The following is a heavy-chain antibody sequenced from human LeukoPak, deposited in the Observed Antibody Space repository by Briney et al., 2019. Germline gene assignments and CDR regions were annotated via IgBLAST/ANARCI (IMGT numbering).Heavy chain of an antibody. CDR2: IYYSGSP. CDR3: ARGSEQWLPLNWFDP. J-gene: IGHJ5*02. CDR1: GGSISSSNYY. D-gene: IGHD6-19*01. Sequence: SETLSLTCAVSGGSISSSNYYWGWIRQPPGKGLEWIGSIYYSGSPYYNPSLKSRVTISVDTSNNQFSLKLSSVTAADTAVYYCARGSEQWLPLNWFDPWGQGTLVTVSS. V-gene: IGHV4-39*07.